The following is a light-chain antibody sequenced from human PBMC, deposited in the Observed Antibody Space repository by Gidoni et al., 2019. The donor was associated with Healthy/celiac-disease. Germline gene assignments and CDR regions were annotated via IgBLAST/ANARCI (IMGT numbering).Light chain of an antibody. V-gene: IGLV1-40*01. J-gene: IGLJ3*02. CDR1: SSNIGAGYD. Sequence: QSVLTQPPSVSGAPGQRVTISCTGSSSNIGAGYDVHWYQPLPGTAPKLLIYGNSNRPSGVPDRFSGSKSGTSASLAISGLQAEDEADYYCQSYDSSLSGNWVFGGGTKLTVL. CDR3: QSYDSSLSGNWV. CDR2: GNS.